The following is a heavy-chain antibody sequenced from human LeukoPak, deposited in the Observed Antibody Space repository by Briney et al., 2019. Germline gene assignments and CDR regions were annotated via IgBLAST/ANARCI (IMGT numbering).Heavy chain of an antibody. CDR2: ISWNSGSI. V-gene: IGHV3-9*01. CDR3: AKDRVGLYGGNSEGYFDL. Sequence: GGSLRLSCAASGFTFSSYSMNWVRQAPGKGLEWVSGISWNSGSIGYADSVKGRFSISRDNAKNSLYLQMNSLRAEDTALYYCAKDRVGLYGGNSEGYFDLWGRGTLVTVSS. CDR1: GFTFSSYS. J-gene: IGHJ2*01. D-gene: IGHD4-23*01.